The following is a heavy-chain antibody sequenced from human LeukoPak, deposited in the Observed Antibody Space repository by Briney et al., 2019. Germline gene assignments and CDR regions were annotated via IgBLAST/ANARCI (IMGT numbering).Heavy chain of an antibody. CDR3: ARDQAIVVAPRNWFAP. CDR1: GYTFTGYY. Sequence: GASVKVSCKDSGYTFTGYYMHWVRQAPGQELEWMGWINPNSGGTNYAQKFQGRVTMTRDTSISTAYMELSRLRSDDTAVYYCARDQAIVVAPRNWFAPWGQGALVTVSS. J-gene: IGHJ5*02. D-gene: IGHD2-2*01. V-gene: IGHV1-2*02. CDR2: INPNSGGT.